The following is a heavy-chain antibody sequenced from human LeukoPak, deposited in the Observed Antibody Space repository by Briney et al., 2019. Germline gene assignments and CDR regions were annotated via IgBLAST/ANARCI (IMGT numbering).Heavy chain of an antibody. J-gene: IGHJ4*02. D-gene: IGHD2-2*01. Sequence: ASVKVSCKASGYTFTGYYMNWVRQAPGQGLEWMGWINPNSGATNYAQKFQGRVTMTRDTSISTAYMGLSRLRSDDTAIYYCARSKYCSSTTCSARRTDYWGQGTLVTVSS. CDR1: GYTFTGYY. CDR3: ARSKYCSSTTCSARRTDY. CDR2: INPNSGAT. V-gene: IGHV1-2*02.